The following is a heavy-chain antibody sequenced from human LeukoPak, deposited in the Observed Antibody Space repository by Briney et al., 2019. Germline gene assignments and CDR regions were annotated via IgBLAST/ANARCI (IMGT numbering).Heavy chain of an antibody. D-gene: IGHD3-16*01. CDR1: GYTFTNYG. CDR3: ARAYDLFYFDY. J-gene: IGHJ4*02. Sequence: EASVKVSCKASGYTFTNYGISWVRQAPGQGLEWMGWISAYNGNTNYAQKLQGRVTMTTDTSTSTAYMELRSLRSDDTAVYYCARAYDLFYFDYWGQGTLVTVSS. V-gene: IGHV1-18*01. CDR2: ISAYNGNT.